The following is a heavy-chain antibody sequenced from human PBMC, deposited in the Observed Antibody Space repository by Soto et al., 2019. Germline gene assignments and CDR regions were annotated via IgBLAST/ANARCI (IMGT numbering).Heavy chain of an antibody. CDR3: ARAASPYFDLLSAFAP. CDR2: IYYSGTT. J-gene: IGHJ5*02. CDR1: GASLSSCGYY. V-gene: IGHV4-61*08. Sequence: SETLSVTCTVSGASLSSCGYYCSLNRQPPGKGLEWLGYIYYSGTTKYNHSLTSRVTLSVDMSKNQFSLKLNSVTAADSAVYFCARAASPYFDLLSAFAPWGQGVLVTVPQ. D-gene: IGHD3-9*01.